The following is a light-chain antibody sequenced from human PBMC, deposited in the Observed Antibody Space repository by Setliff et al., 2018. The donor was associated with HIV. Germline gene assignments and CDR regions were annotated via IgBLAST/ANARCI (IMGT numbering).Light chain of an antibody. CDR3: CSYAGTYIFYV. CDR2: DVT. V-gene: IGLV2-11*01. CDR1: SSDVGAYNY. J-gene: IGLJ1*01. Sequence: QSVLTQPRSVSGSPGQSVTISCTGTSSDVGAYNYVSWYQHHPGKAPKLMIYDVTKRPSGVPDRFSGSKSDNTASLTISGLQAEDEADYYCCSYAGTYIFYVFGTGTKGTVL.